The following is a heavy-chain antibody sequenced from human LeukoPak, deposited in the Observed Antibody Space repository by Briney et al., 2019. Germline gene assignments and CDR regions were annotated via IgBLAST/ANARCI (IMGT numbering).Heavy chain of an antibody. D-gene: IGHD2-2*01. CDR3: AKDVKYPDAFDI. CDR2: ISGSGGST. Sequence: PGGSLRLSCAASGFTFSSYAMSWVRQAPGKGLEWVSAISGSGGSTYYADSVRGRFTISRDNSKNTLYLQMNSLRAEDTAVYYCAKDVKYPDAFDIWGQGTMVTVSS. CDR1: GFTFSSYA. J-gene: IGHJ3*02. V-gene: IGHV3-23*01.